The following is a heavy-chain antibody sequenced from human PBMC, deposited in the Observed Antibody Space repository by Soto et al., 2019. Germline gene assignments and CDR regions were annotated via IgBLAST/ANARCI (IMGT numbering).Heavy chain of an antibody. Sequence: GASVKVSCKASGYTFTSYAMHWVRQAPGQRLEWMGWINAGNGNTKYSQKFQGRVTITRDTSASTAYMELSSLRSEDTAVYYCARVYRSSWYYFDYWGQGTLVTVSS. CDR2: INAGNGNT. CDR3: ARVYRSSWYYFDY. V-gene: IGHV1-3*01. J-gene: IGHJ4*02. CDR1: GYTFTSYA. D-gene: IGHD6-13*01.